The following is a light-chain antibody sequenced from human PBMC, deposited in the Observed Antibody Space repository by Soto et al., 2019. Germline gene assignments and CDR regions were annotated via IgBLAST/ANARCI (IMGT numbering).Light chain of an antibody. V-gene: IGKV1-39*01. CDR1: QTITNY. J-gene: IGKJ1*01. CDR3: QQSYSSPWT. Sequence: DIQMTQSPSSLSASVGDRVTITCRASQTITNYLNWYQQKPGKAPKLLIYAASTLLSEVPSRFSGGGSGTDFTLTIDSLQPEDFATYYCQQSYSSPWTFGRGTKVEIK. CDR2: AAS.